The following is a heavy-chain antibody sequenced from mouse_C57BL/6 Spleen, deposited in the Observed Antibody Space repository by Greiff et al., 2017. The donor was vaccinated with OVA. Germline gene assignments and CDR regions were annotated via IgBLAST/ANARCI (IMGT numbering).Heavy chain of an antibody. CDR2: INPNNGGT. D-gene: IGHD1-1*01. CDR3: ARPVLIRRWFAY. J-gene: IGHJ3*01. V-gene: IGHV1-22*01. CDR1: GYTFTDYN. Sequence: EVQLQQSGPELVKPGASVKMSCKASGYTFTDYNMHWVKQSHGKSLEWIGYINPNNGGTSYNQKFKGKATLTVNKSSSTAYMELRSLTSEDSAVYYCARPVLIRRWFAYWGQGTLVTVSA.